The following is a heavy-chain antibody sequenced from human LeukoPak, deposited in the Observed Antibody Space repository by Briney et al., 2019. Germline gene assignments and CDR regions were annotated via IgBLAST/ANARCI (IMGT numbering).Heavy chain of an antibody. Sequence: PGGSLRLSCAASGFTFSSYGMHWVRQAPAKGLEWVAFIRYDGSNKYYADSVKGRFTISRDNSKNTLYLQMNSLRAEDTAVYYCAKDRLVPGALPLWYWGQGTLVTVSS. J-gene: IGHJ4*02. V-gene: IGHV3-30*02. CDR1: GFTFSSYG. CDR2: IRYDGSNK. CDR3: AKDRLVPGALPLWY. D-gene: IGHD2-2*01.